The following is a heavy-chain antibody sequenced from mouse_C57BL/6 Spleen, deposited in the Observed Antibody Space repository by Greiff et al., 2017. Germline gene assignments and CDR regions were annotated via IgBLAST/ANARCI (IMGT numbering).Heavy chain of an antibody. Sequence: EVKLMESGGGLVKPGGSLKLSCAASGFTFSSYAMSWVRQTPEKRLEWVATISDGGSYTYYPDNVKGRFTISRDNAKNNLYLQMSHLKSEDTAMYYCAREGWDVNAMDYWGQGTSVTVSS. V-gene: IGHV5-4*01. CDR1: GFTFSSYA. D-gene: IGHD4-1*01. CDR2: ISDGGSYT. CDR3: AREGWDVNAMDY. J-gene: IGHJ4*01.